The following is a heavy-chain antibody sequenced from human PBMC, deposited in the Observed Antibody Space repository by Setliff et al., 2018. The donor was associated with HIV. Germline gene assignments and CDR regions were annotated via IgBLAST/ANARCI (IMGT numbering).Heavy chain of an antibody. CDR1: GFTLTDYG. D-gene: IGHD4-17*01. V-gene: IGHV3-48*04. CDR2: IDRSSSTI. J-gene: IGHJ6*03. CDR3: ARGPTTVTNYYYYYMDV. Sequence: GGSLRLSCAASGFTLTDYGMNWVRQAPGKGLEWVSYIDRSSSTIYYADSVKGRFTISRDNAKNSIYLQMNSLRAEDTAVYYCARGPTTVTNYYYYYMDVWGKGTTVTVSS.